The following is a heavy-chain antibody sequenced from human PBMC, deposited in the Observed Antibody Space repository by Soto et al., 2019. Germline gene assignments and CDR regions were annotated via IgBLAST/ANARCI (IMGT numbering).Heavy chain of an antibody. CDR2: IYPGGSDV. CDR3: ARQFHLGIGEPGSFPFDI. CDR1: GYSFTNHW. J-gene: IGHJ3*02. D-gene: IGHD6-13*01. Sequence: ELQLEQSGAEVKKPGESLKISCKGSGYSFTNHWIGWVRQMPGKGLEWMRLIYPGGSDVRYSPSFQGQVTISVDKSITTAYLQWSSLRASDSAMYFCARQFHLGIGEPGSFPFDIWGQVTMVTVSS. V-gene: IGHV5-51*01.